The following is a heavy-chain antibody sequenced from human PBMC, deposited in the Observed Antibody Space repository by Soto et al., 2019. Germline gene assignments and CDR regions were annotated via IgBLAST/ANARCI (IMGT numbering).Heavy chain of an antibody. J-gene: IGHJ4*02. CDR2: IWYDGSNK. Sequence: QVQLVESGGGVVQPGMSLRLSCAASGFIFNEYGMHWVRQAPGKGLEWVAVIWYDGSNKYYADSVKGRFTISRDNSKNTMSLQTNNLRAEDTAVYYCARWGCSGTNCNLNQRSYDLWGQGTLVTASS. CDR1: GFIFNEYG. D-gene: IGHD2-15*01. V-gene: IGHV3-33*03. CDR3: ARWGCSGTNCNLNQRSYDL.